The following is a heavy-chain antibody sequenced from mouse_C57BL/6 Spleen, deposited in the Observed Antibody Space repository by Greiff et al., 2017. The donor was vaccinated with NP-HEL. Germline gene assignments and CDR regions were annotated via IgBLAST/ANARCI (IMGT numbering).Heavy chain of an antibody. V-gene: IGHV1-69*01. J-gene: IGHJ3*01. CDR2: IDPSDSYT. D-gene: IGHD1-1*01. Sequence: QVQLQQPGAELVMPGASVKLSCKASGYTFTSYWMHWVKQRPGQGLEWIGEIDPSDSYTNYNQKFKGKSTLTVDKSSSTAYMQLSSLTSEDSAVYYCARGYDGSSLAWFAYWGQGTLVTVSA. CDR1: GYTFTSYW. CDR3: ARGYDGSSLAWFAY.